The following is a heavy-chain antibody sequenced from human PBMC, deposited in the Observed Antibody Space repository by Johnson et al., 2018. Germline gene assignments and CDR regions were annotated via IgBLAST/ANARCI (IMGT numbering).Heavy chain of an antibody. Sequence: EVQLVESGGGLVQPGGSLRLSCAASGFSFGGDWMNWVRQAPGKGLEWVANMDQDGSTKYYVDSVKGRFTISRDNAKNSLYLEMNSLRVEDTAIYYCARDPQWMVGVSFDSWGQGTLVTVSS. CDR1: GFSFGGDW. CDR3: ARDPQWMVGVSFDS. J-gene: IGHJ4*02. D-gene: IGHD6-19*01. V-gene: IGHV3-7*01. CDR2: MDQDGSTK.